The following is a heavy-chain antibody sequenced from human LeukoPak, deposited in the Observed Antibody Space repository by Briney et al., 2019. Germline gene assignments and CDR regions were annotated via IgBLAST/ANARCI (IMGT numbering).Heavy chain of an antibody. Sequence: PGGSLRLSCAASGFTFSGSAMHWVRQASGKGLEWVGRIRSKANSYATAYAASVTGRLTISRDDSKNTAYLQLNSLKTEETAVYYCTVAAAGTGYWGQGTLVTVSS. J-gene: IGHJ4*02. CDR3: TVAAAGTGY. CDR1: GFTFSGSA. CDR2: IRSKANSYAT. V-gene: IGHV3-73*01. D-gene: IGHD6-13*01.